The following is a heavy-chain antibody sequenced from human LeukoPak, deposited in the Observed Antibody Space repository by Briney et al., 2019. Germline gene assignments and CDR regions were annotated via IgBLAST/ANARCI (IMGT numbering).Heavy chain of an antibody. V-gene: IGHV4-38-2*02. D-gene: IGHD1-26*01. Sequence: SETLSLTCTVSGYSISSGYYWGWIRQPPGKGLEWIGSIYHSGSTYYNPSLKSRVTISVDTSKNQFSLKLSSVTAADTAVYYCARHMGATRLMDVWGKGTTVTISS. CDR3: ARHMGATRLMDV. CDR2: IYHSGST. J-gene: IGHJ6*03. CDR1: GYSISSGYY.